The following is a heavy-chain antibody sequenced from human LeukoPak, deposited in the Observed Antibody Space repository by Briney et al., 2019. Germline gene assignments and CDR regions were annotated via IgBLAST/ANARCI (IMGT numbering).Heavy chain of an antibody. CDR1: GFSLSTSGMC. J-gene: IGHJ4*02. V-gene: IGHV2-70*01. D-gene: IGHD4-17*01. Sequence: ESGPTLVKPSQTLTLTCTFSGFSLSTSGMCVSWIRQPPGKALEWLVLIRWDDNKYYSTSLKTRLTISKDTSKNQVVLTMTNMDPVGAATYYCARMMYGDFVDYFDYWGQGTLVSVSS. CDR2: IRWDDNK. CDR3: ARMMYGDFVDYFDY.